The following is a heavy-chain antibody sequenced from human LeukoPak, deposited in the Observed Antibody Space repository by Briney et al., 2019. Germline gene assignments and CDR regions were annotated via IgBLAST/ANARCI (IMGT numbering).Heavy chain of an antibody. CDR1: GFTFSTYA. D-gene: IGHD3-16*02. J-gene: IGHJ4*02. Sequence: GGSLRLSCSASGFTFSTYAMSWVRQAPGKGLEWVSTISGIGGGTYYADSVKGRFTISRDDSKNSLYLQMNSLKTEDTAVYYCTTDSAGTFGGVIATDYWGQGTLVTVSS. CDR2: ISGIGGGT. CDR3: TTDSAGTFGGVIATDY. V-gene: IGHV3-23*01.